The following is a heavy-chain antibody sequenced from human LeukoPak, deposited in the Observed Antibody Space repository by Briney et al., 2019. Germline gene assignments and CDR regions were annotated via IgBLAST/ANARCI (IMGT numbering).Heavy chain of an antibody. V-gene: IGHV4-34*01. Sequence: SETLSLTCAVYGGSFSEYSWSWIRQPPGKGLEWIGEINHSGGTNHNPSLMSRVIMSVDTSKNQFSLKLSSVTASDTAVYYCAREGVATMDLDYWGQGTLVTVSS. CDR3: AREGVATMDLDY. J-gene: IGHJ4*02. D-gene: IGHD5-12*01. CDR1: GGSFSEYS. CDR2: INHSGGT.